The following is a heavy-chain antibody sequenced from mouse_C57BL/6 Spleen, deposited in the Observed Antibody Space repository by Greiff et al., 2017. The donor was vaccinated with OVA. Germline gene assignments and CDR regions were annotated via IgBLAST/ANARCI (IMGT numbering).Heavy chain of an antibody. CDR2: ISYDGSN. Sequence: DVKLQESGPGLVKPSQSLSLTCSVTGYSITSGYYWNWIRQFPGNKLEWMGYISYDGSNNYNPSLKNRISITRDTSTNQFFLKLNSVTTEDTATYYCARDGYYDYAMDYWGQGTSVTVSS. CDR1: GYSITSGYY. V-gene: IGHV3-6*01. D-gene: IGHD2-3*01. J-gene: IGHJ4*01. CDR3: ARDGYYDYAMDY.